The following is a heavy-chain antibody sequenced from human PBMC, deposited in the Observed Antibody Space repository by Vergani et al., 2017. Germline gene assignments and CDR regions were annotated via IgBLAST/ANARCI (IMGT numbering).Heavy chain of an antibody. J-gene: IGHJ4*02. V-gene: IGHV4-59*12. Sequence: QVQLQESGPGLVKPSETLSLTCTVSGGSISSYYWSWIRQPPGKGLEWIGYIYYSGSTNYNPSLKSRVTISVDTSKNQFSLKLSSVTAADTAVYYCARVRARRGSGTQKDYWGQGTLVTVSS. CDR3: ARVRARRGSGTQKDY. CDR2: IYYSGST. D-gene: IGHD3-10*01. CDR1: GGSISSYY.